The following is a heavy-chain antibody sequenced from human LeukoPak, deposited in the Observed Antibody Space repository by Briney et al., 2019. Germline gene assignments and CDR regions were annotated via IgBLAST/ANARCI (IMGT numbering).Heavy chain of an antibody. CDR1: GGSISSSNYY. CDR2: IKYSGST. D-gene: IGHD5-24*01. Sequence: PSETLSLTCTVSGGSISSSNYYCGWIRQPPGKGLEWIGSIKYSGSTYYNTSLKSRATMSVDTSKNQFSLRLSSVTAADTAVYFCAIVVDGYWGQGTLVTVSS. V-gene: IGHV4-39*01. J-gene: IGHJ4*02. CDR3: AIVVDGY.